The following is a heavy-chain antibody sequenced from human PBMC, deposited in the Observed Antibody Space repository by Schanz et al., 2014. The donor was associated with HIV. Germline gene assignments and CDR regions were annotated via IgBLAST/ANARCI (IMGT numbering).Heavy chain of an antibody. V-gene: IGHV1-18*01. CDR2: INTSTGNV. J-gene: IGHJ4*02. CDR1: GYTFTNYG. CDR3: ARDRSAAVTASDY. D-gene: IGHD6-13*01. Sequence: QVQLVQSGAEVKKPGASVTVSCKASGYTFTNYGINWVRQAPGQGLEWMGWINTSTGNVDYSQNFQARVTLTTDTSTRTVYMELRSLRSDDTAVYYCARDRSAAVTASDYWGQGTLVTVSS.